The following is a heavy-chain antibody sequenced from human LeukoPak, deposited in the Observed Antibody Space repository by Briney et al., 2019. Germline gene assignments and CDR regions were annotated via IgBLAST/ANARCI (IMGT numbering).Heavy chain of an antibody. D-gene: IGHD1-26*01. CDR3: ARHGPRTRPVNRDSGTSADY. Sequence: GASVKVSCKASGYTFTSYDINWVRQAAGQGLEWMGWMNPNSGNTGYARKFQGRVTMTRNTSISTAYMELSSLRSEDTAVYYCARHGPRTRPVNRDSGTSADYWGQGTLVTVSS. CDR2: MNPNSGNT. J-gene: IGHJ4*02. CDR1: GYTFTSYD. V-gene: IGHV1-8*01.